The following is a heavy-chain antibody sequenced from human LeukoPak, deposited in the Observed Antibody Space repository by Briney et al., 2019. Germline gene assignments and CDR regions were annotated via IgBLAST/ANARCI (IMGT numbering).Heavy chain of an antibody. V-gene: IGHV1-2*02. J-gene: IGHJ4*02. Sequence: ASVKVSCKASGYTFTGYYMHWVRQAPGQGLEWMGWINPNSGGTNYAQRLQGRVTMTRDTSISTAYMELSRLRSDDTAVYYCARKHSSGYIVDYWGQGTLVTVSS. D-gene: IGHD3-22*01. CDR3: ARKHSSGYIVDY. CDR2: INPNSGGT. CDR1: GYTFTGYY.